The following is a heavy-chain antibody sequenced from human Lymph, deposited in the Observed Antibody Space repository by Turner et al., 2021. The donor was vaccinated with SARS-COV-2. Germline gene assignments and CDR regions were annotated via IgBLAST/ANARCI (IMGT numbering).Heavy chain of an antibody. CDR3: ARAAQLTVWFDP. Sequence: QVQLVQSGAEVKKPGASVQVSCMASGYTFTRYDINWVRQATGQGLEWIGWMDPNSGNTGYAQKFQGRVTMTRNTSISTAYMELSSLRSEDTAVYYCARAAQLTVWFDPWGQGTLVTVSS. V-gene: IGHV1-8*01. D-gene: IGHD3-9*01. CDR2: MDPNSGNT. CDR1: GYTFTRYD. J-gene: IGHJ5*02.